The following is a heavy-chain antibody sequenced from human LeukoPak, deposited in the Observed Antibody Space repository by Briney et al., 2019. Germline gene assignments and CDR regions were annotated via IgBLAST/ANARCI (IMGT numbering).Heavy chain of an antibody. CDR1: GYTFTSYG. Sequence: ASVNVSCKASGYTFTSYGISWVRQAPGQGLEWMGWISAYNGNTNYAQKLQGRVTMTTDTSTSTAYMELRSLRSDDTAVYYCARDPPRIVVVVAATNYYGMDVWGQGTTVTVSS. D-gene: IGHD2-15*01. CDR3: ARDPPRIVVVVAATNYYGMDV. CDR2: ISAYNGNT. J-gene: IGHJ6*02. V-gene: IGHV1-18*01.